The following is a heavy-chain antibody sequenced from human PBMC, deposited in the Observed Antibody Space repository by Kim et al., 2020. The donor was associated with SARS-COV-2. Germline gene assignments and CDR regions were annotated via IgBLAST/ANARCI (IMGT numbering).Heavy chain of an antibody. Sequence: GGSLRLSCAASGFTFSNAWMSWVRQAPGKGLEWVGRIKSKTDGGTTDYAAPVKGRFTISRDDSKNTLYLQMNSLKTEDTAVYYCTTDWMTTVTTSDYYYYGMDVWGQGTTVTVSS. CDR2: IKSKTDGGTT. V-gene: IGHV3-15*01. J-gene: IGHJ6*02. D-gene: IGHD4-17*01. CDR1: GFTFSNAW. CDR3: TTDWMTTVTTSDYYYYGMDV.